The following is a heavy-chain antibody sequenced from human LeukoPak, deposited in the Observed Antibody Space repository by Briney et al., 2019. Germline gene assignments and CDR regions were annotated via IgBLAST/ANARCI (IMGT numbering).Heavy chain of an antibody. CDR3: AKDGESGYYLH. V-gene: IGHV3-30*18. CDR2: ISYDGSNK. J-gene: IGHJ4*02. Sequence: MHWVRQXPGKGLEWVAVISYDGSNKYYADSVKGRFTISRDNSKNTLYLQMNSLRAEDTAVYYCAKDGESGYYLHWGQGTLVTVSS. D-gene: IGHD3-22*01.